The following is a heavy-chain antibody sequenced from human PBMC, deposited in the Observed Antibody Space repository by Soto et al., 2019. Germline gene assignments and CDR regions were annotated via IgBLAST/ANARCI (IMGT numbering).Heavy chain of an antibody. Sequence: QVQLQESGPGLVKPSETLSLTCTVSGGSISRYYWSWIRQPAGKGLEWLGRIYFSGSTNYNPSVKSRFTMSVDTSKNQFSLKLSSVTAADTAVYFCARSGCSGGSCFSYAYFYGVDVWGQGTTVTVSS. V-gene: IGHV4-4*07. D-gene: IGHD2-15*01. J-gene: IGHJ6*02. CDR2: IYFSGST. CDR1: GGSISRYY. CDR3: ARSGCSGGSCFSYAYFYGVDV.